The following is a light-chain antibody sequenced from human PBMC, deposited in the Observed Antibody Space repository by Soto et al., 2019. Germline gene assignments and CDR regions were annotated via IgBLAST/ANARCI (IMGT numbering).Light chain of an antibody. J-gene: IGLJ1*01. CDR3: QAWDSSTLYV. CDR2: QDD. V-gene: IGLV3-1*01. CDR1: KLGDKY. Sequence: SYELTQPPSVSVSPGQTASITCSGDKLGDKYACWYQQKPGQSPVLVIYQDDKRPSGIPERFSGSNSGNTATPTISGTQAMDEADYYCQAWDSSTLYVFGTGTKLTVL.